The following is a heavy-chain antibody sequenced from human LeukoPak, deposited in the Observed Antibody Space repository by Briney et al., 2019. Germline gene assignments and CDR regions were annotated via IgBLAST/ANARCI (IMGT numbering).Heavy chain of an antibody. CDR1: GGSISSSSYY. Sequence: SETLSLTCTVSGGSISSSSYYWGWIRQPPGKGLEWIGSIYYSGSTNYNPSLKSRVTISVDTSKNQFSLKLSSVTAADTAVYYCARVGVGYFDSSDYYRPDAFDIWGQGTMVTVSS. CDR3: ARVGVGYFDSSDYYRPDAFDI. D-gene: IGHD3-22*01. V-gene: IGHV4-39*07. J-gene: IGHJ3*02. CDR2: IYYSGST.